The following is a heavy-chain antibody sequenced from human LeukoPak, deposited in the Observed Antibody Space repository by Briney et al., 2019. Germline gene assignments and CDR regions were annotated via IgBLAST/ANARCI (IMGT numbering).Heavy chain of an antibody. V-gene: IGHV3-21*01. CDR3: ARERKVVPAAKDAFDI. CDR2: ISSSSSYI. J-gene: IGHJ3*02. CDR1: GFTFSSYS. Sequence: GGSLRLSCAASGFTFSSYSMNWVRQAPGKGLEWVSSISSSSSYIYYADSVKGRFTISRDNAKNSLYLQMNSLRAEDTAVYNCARERKVVPAAKDAFDIWGQGTMVTVSS. D-gene: IGHD2-2*01.